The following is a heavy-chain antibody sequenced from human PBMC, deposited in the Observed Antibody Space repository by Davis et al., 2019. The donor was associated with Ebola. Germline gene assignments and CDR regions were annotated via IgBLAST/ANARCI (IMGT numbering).Heavy chain of an antibody. Sequence: GESLKISCAASGFTFSSYGMHWVRQAPGKGLEWVAVIWYDGSNKYYADSVKGRFTISRDNSKNTLDLQMNRLRAEDTAVYYCARDLGLGGSNPTIPYYYYYGMDVWGQGTTVTVSS. CDR3: ARDLGLGGSNPTIPYYYYYGMDV. CDR2: IWYDGSNK. V-gene: IGHV3-33*01. CDR1: GFTFSSYG. J-gene: IGHJ6*02. D-gene: IGHD3-16*01.